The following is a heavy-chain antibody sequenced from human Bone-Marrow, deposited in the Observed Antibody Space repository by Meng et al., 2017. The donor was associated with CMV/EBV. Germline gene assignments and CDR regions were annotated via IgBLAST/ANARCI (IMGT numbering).Heavy chain of an antibody. J-gene: IGHJ4*02. Sequence: GESLKISCAASTFTFSSYAMHWVRQAPGKGLEWVAVISYDGSNKYYADSVKGRFTISRDNAKNSLYLQMNSLRAEDTAVYYCARVLGKQYSSNWYEGYFDYWGQGTLVTVSS. V-gene: IGHV3-30*04. D-gene: IGHD6-13*01. CDR3: ARVLGKQYSSNWYEGYFDY. CDR2: ISYDGSNK. CDR1: TFTFSSYA.